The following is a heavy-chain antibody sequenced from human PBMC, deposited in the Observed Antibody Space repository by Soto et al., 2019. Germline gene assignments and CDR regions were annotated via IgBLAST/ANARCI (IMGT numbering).Heavy chain of an antibody. J-gene: IGHJ6*02. Sequence: GGSLRLSWAASGFTFSSYSMNWVRQAPGKGLEWVSYISSSSSTIYYADSVKGRFTISRDNAKNSLYLQMNSLRDEDTAVYYCARAKWELLDYYYYGMDVWGQGTTVTVSS. CDR1: GFTFSSYS. V-gene: IGHV3-48*02. CDR2: ISSSSSTI. CDR3: ARAKWELLDYYYYGMDV. D-gene: IGHD1-26*01.